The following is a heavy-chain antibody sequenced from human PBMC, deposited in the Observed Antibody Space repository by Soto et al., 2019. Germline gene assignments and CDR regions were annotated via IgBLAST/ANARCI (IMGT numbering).Heavy chain of an antibody. CDR2: ISSSSSYI. V-gene: IGHV3-21*01. Sequence: PGGSLRLSCAASGFTFSSYSMNWVRQAPGKGLEWVSSISSSSSYIYYADSVKGRFTISGDNAKNSLYLQMNSLRAEDTAVYYCARGITMVRGVNSAFDYWGQGTLVTVSS. J-gene: IGHJ4*02. D-gene: IGHD3-10*01. CDR1: GFTFSSYS. CDR3: ARGITMVRGVNSAFDY.